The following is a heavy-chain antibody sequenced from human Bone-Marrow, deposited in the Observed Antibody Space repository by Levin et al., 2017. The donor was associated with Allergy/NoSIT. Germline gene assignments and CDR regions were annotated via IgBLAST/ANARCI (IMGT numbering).Heavy chain of an antibody. D-gene: IGHD1-1*01. CDR3: ARDRSNHAGKFDY. CDR2: IYPSGAT. CDR1: GDSISTYY. V-gene: IGHV4-4*07. Sequence: SQTLSLTCTVSGDSISTYYWTWIRQPAGKGLEWIGRIYPSGATNYNSSLQSRVTMSVDTSKNQFSLRLNSVTAADTAVYFCARDRSNHAGKFDYWGPGTLVTVSS. J-gene: IGHJ4*02.